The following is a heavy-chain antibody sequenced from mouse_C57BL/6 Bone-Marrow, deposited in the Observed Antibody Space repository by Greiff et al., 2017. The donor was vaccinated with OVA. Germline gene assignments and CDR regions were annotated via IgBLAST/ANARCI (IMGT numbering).Heavy chain of an antibody. J-gene: IGHJ2*01. CDR3: ARSRGSSLDY. CDR2: IDPSDSYT. Sequence: QVQLQQPGAELVMPGASVKLSCKASGYTFTSYWMHWVKQRPGQGLEWIGEIDPSDSYTNYNQKFKGKSTLTVDKSSSTAYMQLSSLTSEDSAVYYCARSRGSSLDYWGQGTTLTVSS. V-gene: IGHV1-69*01. D-gene: IGHD1-1*01. CDR1: GYTFTSYW.